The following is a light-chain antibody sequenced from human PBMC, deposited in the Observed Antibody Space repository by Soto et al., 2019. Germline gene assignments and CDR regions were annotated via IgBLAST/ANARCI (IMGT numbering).Light chain of an antibody. CDR2: GAS. CDR3: QQYGSSRIT. Sequence: IVLTLSAGTMSLSPGQTATLSCRASQSVSSSYLAWYQQKPGQPPSLLIYGASSRATGIPDRFSGSASGTDFNLTISRLEPEDFAVYYCQQYGSSRITFGQGTRLEIK. CDR1: QSVSSSY. V-gene: IGKV3-20*01. J-gene: IGKJ5*01.